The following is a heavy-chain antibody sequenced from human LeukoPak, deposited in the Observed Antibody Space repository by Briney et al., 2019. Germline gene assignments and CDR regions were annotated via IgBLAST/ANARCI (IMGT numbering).Heavy chain of an antibody. V-gene: IGHV3-43D*03. CDR3: AKDRGFGVADYYFDY. CDR2: ISWDGGST. CDR1: GFTFDDYA. Sequence: PGGSLRLSCVASGFTFDDYAMHWVRQAPGKGLEWVSLISWDGGSTYYADSVKGRFTISRDNSKNSLYLQMNSLRAEDTALYYCAKDRGFGVADYYFDYWGQGTLVTVSS. D-gene: IGHD3-3*01. J-gene: IGHJ4*02.